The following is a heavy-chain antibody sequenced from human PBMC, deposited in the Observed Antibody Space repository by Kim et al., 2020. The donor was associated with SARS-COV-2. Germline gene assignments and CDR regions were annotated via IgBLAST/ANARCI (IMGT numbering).Heavy chain of an antibody. Sequence: GGSLRLSCAASGFTFSSYAMHWVRQAPGKGLEWVAVISYDGSNKYYADSVKGRFTISRDNSKNTLYLQMNSLRAEDTAVYYCARDTKILTGYYIYLFDYWGQGTLVTVPS. V-gene: IGHV3-30*04. D-gene: IGHD3-9*01. CDR1: GFTFSSYA. CDR2: ISYDGSNK. J-gene: IGHJ4*02. CDR3: ARDTKILTGYYIYLFDY.